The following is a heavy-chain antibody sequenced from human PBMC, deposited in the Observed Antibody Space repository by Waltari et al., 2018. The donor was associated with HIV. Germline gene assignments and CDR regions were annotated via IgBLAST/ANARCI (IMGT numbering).Heavy chain of an antibody. CDR3: ARDTLNFYFGLDL. D-gene: IGHD3-9*01. CDR2: ISSESTNI. Sequence: EEKLVEAGGGDVLQPGGSLGLSGVGSGFSFSRLAMNWVRQAPGKGLEWIAYISSESTNIQYADSVKGRFTVSRDNAKESLYLQMNSLRDGDTAVYYCARDTLNFYFGLDLWGQGTTVTVSS. V-gene: IGHV3-48*02. J-gene: IGHJ6*02. CDR1: GFSFSRLA.